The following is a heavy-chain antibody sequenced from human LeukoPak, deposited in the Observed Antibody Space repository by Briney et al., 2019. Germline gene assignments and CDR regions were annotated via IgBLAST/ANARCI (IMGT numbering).Heavy chain of an antibody. CDR3: ALPRWGVIDY. J-gene: IGHJ4*02. Sequence: GGSLRLSCAASGFTFSSYAMSWVRQAPGKGLEWASAISGSGGSTYYADSVKGRFTISRDNSKNTLYLQMNSLRAEDTAVYYCALPRWGVIDYWGQGTLVTVSS. V-gene: IGHV3-23*01. D-gene: IGHD1-26*01. CDR2: ISGSGGST. CDR1: GFTFSSYA.